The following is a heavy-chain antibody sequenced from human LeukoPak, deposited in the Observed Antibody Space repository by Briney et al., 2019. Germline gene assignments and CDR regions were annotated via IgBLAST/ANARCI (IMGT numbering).Heavy chain of an antibody. CDR1: GGSISSYY. D-gene: IGHD6-6*01. V-gene: IGHV4-59*08. CDR2: IYYSGST. J-gene: IGHJ4*02. CDR3: ARLISTSSSRFTDY. Sequence: PSETLSLTCTVSGGSISSYYWSWIRQPPGKGLEWIGYIYYSGSTNYNPSLKSRVTISVDTSKNQFSLKLSSVTAADTAVYYCARLISTSSSRFTDYWGQGTLATVSS.